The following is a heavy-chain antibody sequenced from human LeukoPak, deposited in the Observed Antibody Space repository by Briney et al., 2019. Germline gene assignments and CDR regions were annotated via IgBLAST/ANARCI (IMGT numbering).Heavy chain of an antibody. Sequence: QTGGSLRLSCAASGFSFSSYSMNWVRQAPGKGLEWVSYISSSSSTIYYADSVKGRFTISRDNAKNSLYLQMNSLRAEDTAVYYCARDKVEWELPKQIDYWGQGTLVTVSS. CDR2: ISSSSSTI. CDR3: ARDKVEWELPKQIDY. V-gene: IGHV3-48*01. CDR1: GFSFSSYS. D-gene: IGHD1-26*01. J-gene: IGHJ4*02.